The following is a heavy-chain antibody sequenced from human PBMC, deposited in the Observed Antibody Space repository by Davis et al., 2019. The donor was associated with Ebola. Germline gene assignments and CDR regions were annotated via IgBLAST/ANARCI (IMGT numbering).Heavy chain of an antibody. V-gene: IGHV5-51*01. CDR2: IYPGDSDT. CDR3: ARPHGIFGNEYYFDY. J-gene: IGHJ4*02. Sequence: GESLKISCKGSGYSFTSYWIGWVRQLPGKGLEWMGIIYPGDSDTRYSPSFQGQVTISADKSSSTAYLQWSSLKASDTAMYYCARPHGIFGNEYYFDYWGQGTLVTVSS. D-gene: IGHD3-3*01. CDR1: GYSFTSYW.